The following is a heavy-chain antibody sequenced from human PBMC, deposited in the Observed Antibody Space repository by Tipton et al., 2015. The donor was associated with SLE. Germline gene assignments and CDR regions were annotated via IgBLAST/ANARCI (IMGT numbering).Heavy chain of an antibody. CDR2: LNSDGSST. CDR3: ARGPWYSTGWYALDV. CDR1: GFTFSSQW. Sequence: SLRLSCAVSGFTFSSQWMHWVRQAPGKGLVWVSRLNSDGSSTNYADSVKGRFTISRDNAKNTLYLQMNSLRAEDTAIYYCARGPWYSTGWYALDVWGRGTMVTVSS. D-gene: IGHD6-19*01. J-gene: IGHJ3*01. V-gene: IGHV3-74*01.